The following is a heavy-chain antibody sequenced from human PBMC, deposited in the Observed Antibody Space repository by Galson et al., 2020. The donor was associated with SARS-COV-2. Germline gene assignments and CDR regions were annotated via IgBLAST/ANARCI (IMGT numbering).Heavy chain of an antibody. CDR2: IWYDGSNK. Sequence: GESLKISCAASGFTFSSYGMHWVRQAPGKGLEWVAVIWYDGSNKYYADSVKGRFTISRDNSKNTLYLQMNSLRAEDTAVYYCARDGQWLVRFDYWGQGTLVTVSS. D-gene: IGHD6-19*01. CDR3: ARDGQWLVRFDY. J-gene: IGHJ4*02. V-gene: IGHV3-33*01. CDR1: GFTFSSYG.